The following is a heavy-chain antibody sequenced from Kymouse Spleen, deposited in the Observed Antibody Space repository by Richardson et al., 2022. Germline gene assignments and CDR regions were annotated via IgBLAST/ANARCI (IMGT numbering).Heavy chain of an antibody. Sequence: QLQLQESGPGLVKPSETLSLTCTVSGGSISSSSYYWGWIRQPPGKGLEWIGSIYYSGSTYYNPSLKSRVTISVDTSKNQFSLKLSSVTAADTAVYYCARHLTGTREAYYYYYGMDVWGQGTTVTVSS. CDR3: ARHLTGTREAYYYYYGMDV. J-gene: IGHJ6*02. CDR2: IYYSGST. CDR1: GGSISSSSYY. V-gene: IGHV4-39*01. D-gene: IGHD1-7*01.